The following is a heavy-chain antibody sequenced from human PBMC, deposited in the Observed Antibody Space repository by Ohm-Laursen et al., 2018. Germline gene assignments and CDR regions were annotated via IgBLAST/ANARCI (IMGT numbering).Heavy chain of an antibody. Sequence: GTLSLTCSVSGDSMSYYYWSWIRLSPGKGLEWIGYVYERGGTQYNPFLESRATISVDTSKTQVSLNLRSVTAAGTAVYYCARHRVKLNREVIIMTHYFDHWGQGTLVTVSS. CDR2: VYERGGT. CDR1: GDSMSYYY. J-gene: IGHJ4*02. D-gene: IGHD3-10*01. V-gene: IGHV4-59*08. CDR3: ARHRVKLNREVIIMTHYFDH.